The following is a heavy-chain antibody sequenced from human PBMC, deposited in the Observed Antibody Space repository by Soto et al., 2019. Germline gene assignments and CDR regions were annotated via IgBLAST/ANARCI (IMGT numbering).Heavy chain of an antibody. J-gene: IGHJ4*02. V-gene: IGHV4-34*01. CDR2: INHSGST. D-gene: IGHD3-22*01. CDR1: GGSFSGYS. Sequence: SDTLCLTCAGYGGSFSGYSWSWIRQPPGKGMEWIGEINHSGSTDYNPSLKSRVTISVDTSKNQFSLKLSSVTAADTAVYYCARNENYYDSSGPRYYFDYWGQGTLVTVSS. CDR3: ARNENYYDSSGPRYYFDY.